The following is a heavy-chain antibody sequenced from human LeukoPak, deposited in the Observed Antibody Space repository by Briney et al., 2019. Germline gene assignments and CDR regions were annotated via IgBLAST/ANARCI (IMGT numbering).Heavy chain of an antibody. V-gene: IGHV3-48*03. D-gene: IGHD3-10*01. J-gene: IGHJ4*02. CDR2: ITSIGSTT. CDR3: AREGTSGFSY. Sequence: GSLRLSCAASGFTFRSYEMNWVRQAPGKGLEWVSYITSIGSTTYYADSVEGRFTISRDNAKSSLYLQMNSLRDEDTAVYYCAREGTSGFSYWGQGTLVTVSS. CDR1: GFTFRSYE.